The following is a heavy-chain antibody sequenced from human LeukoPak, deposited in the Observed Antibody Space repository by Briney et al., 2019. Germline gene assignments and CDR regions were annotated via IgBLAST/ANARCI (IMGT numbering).Heavy chain of an antibody. J-gene: IGHJ4*02. CDR2: INPNSGGT. D-gene: IGHD6-13*01. V-gene: IGHV1-2*02. CDR3: ARVGYSSSWYDPYYFDY. CDR1: GYTFTGYY. Sequence: ASVKVSCKASGYTFTGYYMHWVRQAPGQGLEWMGWINPNSGGTNYAQKFQGRATMTRDTSISTAYMELSRLRSDDTAVYYCARVGYSSSWYDPYYFDYWGQGTLVTVSS.